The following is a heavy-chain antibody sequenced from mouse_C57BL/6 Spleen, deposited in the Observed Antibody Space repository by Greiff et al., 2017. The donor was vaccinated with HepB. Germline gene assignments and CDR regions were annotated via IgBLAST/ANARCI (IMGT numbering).Heavy chain of an antibody. CDR2: IDPSDSET. D-gene: IGHD1-1*01. CDR1: GYTFTSYW. Sequence: VQLQQSGAELVRPGSSVKLSCKASGYTFTSYWMHWVKQRPIQGLEWIGNIDPSDSETHYNQKFKDKATLTVDKSSSTAYMQLSSLTSEDSAVYYCARGDYGSRGGFDYWGQGTTLTVSS. CDR3: ARGDYGSRGGFDY. J-gene: IGHJ2*01. V-gene: IGHV1-52*01.